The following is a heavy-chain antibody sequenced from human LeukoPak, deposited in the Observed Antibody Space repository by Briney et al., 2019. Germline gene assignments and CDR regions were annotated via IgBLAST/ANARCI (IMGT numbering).Heavy chain of an antibody. CDR1: GGSISGYY. J-gene: IGHJ4*02. CDR3: ASYGNLDRCGSYDY. V-gene: IGHV4-59*01. D-gene: IGHD1-26*01. Sequence: KPSETLSLACTVPGGSISGYYWSWIRQPPGKGLECIGDIYYGGSANYNSSLTSRVTISVVTSKIQCSLWLSSVAAADTAVYYCASYGNLDRCGSYDYWGQGTLVTVSS. CDR2: IYYGGSA.